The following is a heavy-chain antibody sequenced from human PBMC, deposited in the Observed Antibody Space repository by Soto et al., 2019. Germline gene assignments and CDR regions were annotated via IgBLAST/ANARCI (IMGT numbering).Heavy chain of an antibody. Sequence: GASVKVSCKASGYTFTGYYMHWVRQAPGRGLEWMGWINPNSGGTNYAQKFQGWVTMTRDTSISTAYMELSRLRSDDTAVYYCARGVDRYCTNGVCFVPYFDYWGQRTLVTVSS. CDR1: GYTFTGYY. V-gene: IGHV1-2*04. J-gene: IGHJ4*02. CDR3: ARGVDRYCTNGVCFVPYFDY. CDR2: INPNSGGT. D-gene: IGHD2-8*01.